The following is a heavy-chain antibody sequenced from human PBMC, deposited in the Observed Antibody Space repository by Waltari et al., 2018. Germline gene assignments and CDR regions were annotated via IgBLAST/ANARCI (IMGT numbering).Heavy chain of an antibody. CDR3: ARPFRSGWYDGSFDI. Sequence: EVQLVESGGGLVQPGGSLRLSCAASGFTFRLSWMPWVRQAPGKGLEWVDNIKQDGSAKSYVDSVKGRFVISRDNAENSLSLQMNSLKAEDTAVYYCARPFRSGWYDGSFDIWGQGTMVTVSS. D-gene: IGHD6-19*01. V-gene: IGHV3-7*04. CDR2: IKQDGSAK. J-gene: IGHJ3*02. CDR1: GFTFRLSW.